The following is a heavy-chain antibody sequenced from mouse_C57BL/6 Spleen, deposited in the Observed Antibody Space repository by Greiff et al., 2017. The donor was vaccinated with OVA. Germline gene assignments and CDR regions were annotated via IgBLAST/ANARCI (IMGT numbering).Heavy chain of an antibody. CDR3: ARGWGGSYYYVDY. V-gene: IGHV5-17*01. J-gene: IGHJ4*01. CDR2: ISSGSSTI. D-gene: IGHD1-1*02. Sequence: EVQLVESGGGLVKPGGSLKLSCAASGFTFSDYGMHWVRQAPEKGLEWVAYISSGSSTIYYADTVKGRFTISRDNAKNTVFLQLTSLRSEDTAMXYCARGWGGSYYYVDYWGQGTSVTVSS. CDR1: GFTFSDYG.